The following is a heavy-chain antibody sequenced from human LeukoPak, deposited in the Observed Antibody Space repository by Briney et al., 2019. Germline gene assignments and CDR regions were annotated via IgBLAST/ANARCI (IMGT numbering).Heavy chain of an antibody. J-gene: IGHJ4*02. CDR3: AKGLSGGLYFDY. CDR1: GGSISSGDYY. V-gene: IGHV4-30-4*01. Sequence: SETLSLTCTVSGGSISSGDYYWSWIRQPPGKGLEWIGYIYYSGSTYYNPSLKSRVTISVDTSKNQFSLKLSSVTAADTAVDNCAKGLSGGLYFDYWGQEPLVPVSS. CDR2: IYYSGST. D-gene: IGHD1-26*01.